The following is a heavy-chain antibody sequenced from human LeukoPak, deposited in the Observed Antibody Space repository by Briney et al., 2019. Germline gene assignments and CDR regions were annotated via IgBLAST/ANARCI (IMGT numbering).Heavy chain of an antibody. CDR3: ARGVTMIPDAFDI. J-gene: IGHJ3*02. Sequence: PSETLSLTCTVSGGSISSGGYYWSWIRQPPGKGLEWIGYIYYSGSTYYNPSLKSRVTISVDTSKNQFSLKLSSVTAADTAVYYCARGVTMIPDAFDIWGQGTMVTVSS. V-gene: IGHV4-30-4*08. CDR1: GGSISSGGYY. D-gene: IGHD3-22*01. CDR2: IYYSGST.